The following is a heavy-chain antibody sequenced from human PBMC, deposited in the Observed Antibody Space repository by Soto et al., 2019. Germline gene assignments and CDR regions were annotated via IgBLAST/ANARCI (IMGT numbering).Heavy chain of an antibody. CDR1: GFDFSDHG. Sequence: AGGSLRLSCAASGFDFSDHGMHWVRQAPGEGLEWVTVISYDGTAKYYKESVKGRFTTSRDNSKKTLYLQIDSLGVEDTAVYYCAKDEGRFLRNYFNYGIDVWGLGTTVTVSS. CDR3: AKDEGRFLRNYFNYGIDV. CDR2: ISYDGTAK. J-gene: IGHJ6*02. D-gene: IGHD3-3*01. V-gene: IGHV3-33*03.